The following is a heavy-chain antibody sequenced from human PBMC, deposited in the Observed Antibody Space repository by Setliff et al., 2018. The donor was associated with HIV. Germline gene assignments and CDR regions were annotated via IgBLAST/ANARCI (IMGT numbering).Heavy chain of an antibody. Sequence: SETLSLTCAVSGGSISGDGYSWSWIRQPPGKGLEWIGYIFHSGSTYYNPSLKSRVTISEDRSKNQCSLKLTSVTAADTAVYYCASHERGNSYGLVSWGQGMLVTVS. CDR3: ASHERGNSYGLVS. V-gene: IGHV4-30-2*01. J-gene: IGHJ4*02. CDR1: GGSISGDGYS. CDR2: IFHSGST. D-gene: IGHD5-18*01.